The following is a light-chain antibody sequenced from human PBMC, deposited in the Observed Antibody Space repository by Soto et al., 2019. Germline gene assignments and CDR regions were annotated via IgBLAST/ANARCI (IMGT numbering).Light chain of an antibody. Sequence: QSVLTQPASVSGSPGQSITIPCTGTSSDVGGYKDVSWYQHHPGKARILLIYDVSHRPSGVSNRFSGSKSGNTASLTISGLQAEDEADYYCSSYTSSSTPYVFGTGTQLTVL. CDR2: DVS. CDR1: SSDVGGYKD. CDR3: SSYTSSSTPYV. V-gene: IGLV2-14*03. J-gene: IGLJ6*01.